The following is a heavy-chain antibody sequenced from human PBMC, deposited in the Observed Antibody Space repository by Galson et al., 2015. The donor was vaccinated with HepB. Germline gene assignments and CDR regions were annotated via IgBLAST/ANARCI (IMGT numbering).Heavy chain of an antibody. Sequence: SVKVSCKASGYTFTSYYMHWVRQAPGQGLEWMGIINPSGGSTSYAQKFQGRVTMTRDTSTSTVYMELSSLRSEDTAVYYCARGEGIDSSSWYGGWFDPWGQGTLVTVSS. J-gene: IGHJ5*02. V-gene: IGHV1-46*01. CDR1: GYTFTSYY. CDR3: ARGEGIDSSSWYGGWFDP. CDR2: INPSGGST. D-gene: IGHD6-13*01.